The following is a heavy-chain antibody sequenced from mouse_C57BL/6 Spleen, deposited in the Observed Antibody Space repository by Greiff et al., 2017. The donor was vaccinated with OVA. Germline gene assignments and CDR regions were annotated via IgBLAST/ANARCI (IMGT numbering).Heavy chain of an antibody. CDR2: IDPSDSYT. CDR1: GYTFTSYW. CDR3: ARGVLRYGFDY. J-gene: IGHJ2*01. D-gene: IGHD1-1*01. Sequence: VQLQQPGAELVMPGASVKLSCKASGYTFTSYWMHWVKQRPGQGLEWIGEIDPSDSYTNYNQKFKGKSTLTVDKSSSTAYMQLSSLTSEDSAVYYCARGVLRYGFDYWGQGTTLTVSS. V-gene: IGHV1-69*01.